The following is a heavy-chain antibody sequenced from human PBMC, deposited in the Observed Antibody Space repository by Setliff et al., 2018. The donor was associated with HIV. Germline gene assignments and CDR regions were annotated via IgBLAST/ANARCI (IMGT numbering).Heavy chain of an antibody. J-gene: IGHJ4*02. CDR3: GRHSPTSDYNYNLIFDY. CDR2: IYHTGTT. Sequence: SETLSLTCSVSGASISIDHWSWIRQSPGKGLEWIGYIYHTGTTNYSPFLESRVTISIDTSKNQFSLNLRSVTAADTATYYCGRHSPTSDYNYNLIFDYWGRGVLVTVSS. D-gene: IGHD1-1*01. CDR1: GASISIDH. V-gene: IGHV4-59*01.